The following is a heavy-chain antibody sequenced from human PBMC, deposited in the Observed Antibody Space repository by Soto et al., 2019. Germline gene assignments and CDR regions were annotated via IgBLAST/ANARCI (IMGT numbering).Heavy chain of an antibody. CDR2: VHHTGNT. J-gene: IGHJ4*02. D-gene: IGHD3-10*01. CDR3: ARGREDHVDHHFGHLFDS. Sequence: PSETLSLTCTVSGDSIRYSFWSWVRQPPGKGLGWIGLVHHTGNTNYNPSLETRVTMLIDASANHFSLTLTSVTPADAAIYYCARGREDHVDHHFGHLFDSWGQGTLVTVSS. V-gene: IGHV4-59*01. CDR1: GDSIRYSF.